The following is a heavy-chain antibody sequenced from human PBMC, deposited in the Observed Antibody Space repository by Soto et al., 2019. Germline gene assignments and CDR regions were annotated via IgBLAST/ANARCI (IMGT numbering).Heavy chain of an antibody. V-gene: IGHV3-74*01. CDR3: ARDDSSSSNWYFYL. CDR2: INSDGSST. J-gene: IGHJ2*01. D-gene: IGHD6-6*01. Sequence: GGSLRLSCADSGFTFSSYWMHWVRQAPGKGLVWVSRINSDGSSTSYADSVKGRFTISRDNAKNTLYLQMNSLRAEDTAVYYCARDDSSSSNWYFYLWGRGSRVTVSS. CDR1: GFTFSSYW.